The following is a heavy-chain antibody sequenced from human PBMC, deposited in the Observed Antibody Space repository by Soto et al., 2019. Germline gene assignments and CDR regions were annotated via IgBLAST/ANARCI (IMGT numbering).Heavy chain of an antibody. CDR1: GGTFSSYA. V-gene: IGHV1-69*01. Sequence: QVQLVQSGAEVKKPGSSVKVSCKASGGTFSSYAISWVRQAPGQGLEWMGGIIPIFGTANYAQKFQGRVTITADETTSTAYIELSSLSSEDTAVYYCARGPTWGGGYNYLFDYWGQGTLVTVSS. CDR3: ARGPTWGGGYNYLFDY. J-gene: IGHJ4*02. CDR2: IIPIFGTA. D-gene: IGHD5-12*01.